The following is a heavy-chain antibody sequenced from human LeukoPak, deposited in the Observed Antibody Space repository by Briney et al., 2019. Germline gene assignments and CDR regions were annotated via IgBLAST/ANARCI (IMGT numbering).Heavy chain of an antibody. CDR1: GFTFSNAW. CDR3: TTGDIVVVPAASQAYAFDI. D-gene: IGHD2-2*01. Sequence: GGSLRLSCAASGFTFSNAWMSWVHQAPGKGLEWVGRIKSKSDGGTTDYAAPVKGRFTISRDDSKNTLYLQMNGLKTEDTAVYYCTTGDIVVVPAASQAYAFDIWGQGTMVTVSS. V-gene: IGHV3-15*01. J-gene: IGHJ3*02. CDR2: IKSKSDGGTT.